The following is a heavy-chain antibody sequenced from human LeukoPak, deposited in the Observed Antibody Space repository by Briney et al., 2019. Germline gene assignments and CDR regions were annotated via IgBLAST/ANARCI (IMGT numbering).Heavy chain of an antibody. CDR2: IYSGGST. CDR1: EFSVGSNY. J-gene: IGHJ4*02. Sequence: GSLRLSCAASEFSVGSNYMTWVRQAPGKGLEWVSLIYSGGSTYYADSVKGRFTISRDNSKNTLYLQMNSLRAEDTAVYYCATLSMSRRRGDFDYWGQGTLVTVSS. D-gene: IGHD2-15*01. CDR3: ATLSMSRRRGDFDY. V-gene: IGHV3-66*04.